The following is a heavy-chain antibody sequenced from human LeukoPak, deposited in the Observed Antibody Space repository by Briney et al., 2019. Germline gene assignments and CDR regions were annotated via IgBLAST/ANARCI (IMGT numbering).Heavy chain of an antibody. V-gene: IGHV4-59*12. J-gene: IGHJ6*02. CDR2: IYYSGST. CDR1: GGSISSYY. Sequence: SETLSLTCTVSGGSISSYYWSWIRQPPGKGLEGIGYIYYSGSTNYNPSLKSRVTISVDTSKSQFSLKLSSVTAADTAVYYCARDGPSYYGSGSYLTHYYYGMDVWGQGTTVTVSS. CDR3: ARDGPSYYGSGSYLTHYYYGMDV. D-gene: IGHD3-10*01.